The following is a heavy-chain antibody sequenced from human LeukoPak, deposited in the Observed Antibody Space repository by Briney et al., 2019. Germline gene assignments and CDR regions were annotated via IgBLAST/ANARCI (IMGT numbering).Heavy chain of an antibody. CDR2: ISSSSSYI. Sequence: PGGSLRLSCAASGFTFSSYSMNWVRQAPGKGLEWVSSISSSSSYIYYADSVKGRFTISRDNAKNSLCLQMNSLRAEDTAVYYCARRDIVLMVYPDYWGQGTLVTVSS. CDR1: GFTFSSYS. CDR3: ARRDIVLMVYPDY. D-gene: IGHD2-8*01. J-gene: IGHJ4*02. V-gene: IGHV3-21*01.